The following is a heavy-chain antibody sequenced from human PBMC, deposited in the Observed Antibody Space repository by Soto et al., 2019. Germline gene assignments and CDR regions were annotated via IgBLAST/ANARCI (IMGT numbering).Heavy chain of an antibody. J-gene: IGHJ4*02. D-gene: IGHD3-22*01. CDR3: ARGSSSGYTKYYFDY. V-gene: IGHV1-18*01. CDR1: GYTFTSYD. Sequence: ASVKVSCKASGYTFTSYDINWVRQATGQGLEWMGWMSAYNGNTSYAQKLQGRVTMTTDTSTSTAYMELRGLRSDDTAVYYCARGSSSGYTKYYFDYWGQGTLVTVSS. CDR2: MSAYNGNT.